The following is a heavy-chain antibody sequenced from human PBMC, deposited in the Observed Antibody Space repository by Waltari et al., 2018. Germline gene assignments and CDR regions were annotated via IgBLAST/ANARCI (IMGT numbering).Heavy chain of an antibody. CDR1: GFPFSSYW. J-gene: IGHJ4*02. CDR2: IKQDGSEK. D-gene: IGHD1-26*01. CDR3: ARGWELLEGD. Sequence: EVQLVESGGGLVQPGGSLRLSCAASGFPFSSYWMSWVRQAPGKGLEWVANIKQDGSEKYYVDSVKGRFTISRDNAKNSLYLQMNSLRAEDTAVYYCARGWELLEGDWGQGTLVTVSS. V-gene: IGHV3-7*01.